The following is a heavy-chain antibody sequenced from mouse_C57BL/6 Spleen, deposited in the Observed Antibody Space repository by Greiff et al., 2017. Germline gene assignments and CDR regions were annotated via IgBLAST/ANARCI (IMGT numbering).Heavy chain of an antibody. J-gene: IGHJ1*03. V-gene: IGHV2-2*01. CDR2: IWSGGST. CDR3: ARDDGYWYIDV. CDR1: GFSLTSYG. Sequence: VKLQESGPGLVQPSQSLSITCTVSGFSLTSYGVHWVRQSPGKGLAWLGVIWSGGSTVSNAAFISRLSISKDNSKGQVFFKMNSLQADVTAIDNCARDDGYWYIDVWGTGTTVTVSS. D-gene: IGHD2-3*01.